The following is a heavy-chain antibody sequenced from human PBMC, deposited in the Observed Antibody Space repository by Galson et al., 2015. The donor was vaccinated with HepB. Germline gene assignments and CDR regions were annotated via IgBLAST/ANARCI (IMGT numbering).Heavy chain of an antibody. CDR1: GFTFSSYW. D-gene: IGHD5-18*01. J-gene: IGHJ4*02. CDR3: ARVTGGYSYDFFDY. Sequence: SLRLSCAASGFTFSSYWMSWVRQAPGKGLEWVANIKQDGSEKYYVDSVKGRFTISRDNAKNSLYLQMNSLRAEDTAVYYCARVTGGYSYDFFDYWGQGTLFTVSS. CDR2: IKQDGSEK. V-gene: IGHV3-7*04.